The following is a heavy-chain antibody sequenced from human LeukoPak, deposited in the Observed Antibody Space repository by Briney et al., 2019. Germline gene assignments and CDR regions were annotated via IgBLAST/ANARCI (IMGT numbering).Heavy chain of an antibody. D-gene: IGHD1-26*01. Sequence: GGSLRLSCSASGFTFSRYAMHWVRQALGKGLEYVSGINDNGGRTHYGDSVKGRFSISRDNSKNTLHLQMSTLRAEDTALYYCVKDVGGSYAFDYWGQGILVTVAS. CDR3: VKDVGGSYAFDY. CDR2: INDNGGRT. V-gene: IGHV3-64D*09. CDR1: GFTFSRYA. J-gene: IGHJ4*02.